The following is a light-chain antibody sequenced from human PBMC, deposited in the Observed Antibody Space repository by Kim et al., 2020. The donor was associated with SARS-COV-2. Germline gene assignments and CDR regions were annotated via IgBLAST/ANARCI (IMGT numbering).Light chain of an antibody. J-gene: IGLJ3*02. CDR3: SSYSSSSSLV. CDR1: RSDLSGYNY. CDR2: DVS. Sequence: QSFTISFTLTRSDLSGYNYVSWYQQHPGQPPKLMIFDVSTRPSGVSNRFSGSKSGNTPSPTISGLQSGGESAYYCSSYSSSSSLVFGGGTQLTVL. V-gene: IGLV2-14*04.